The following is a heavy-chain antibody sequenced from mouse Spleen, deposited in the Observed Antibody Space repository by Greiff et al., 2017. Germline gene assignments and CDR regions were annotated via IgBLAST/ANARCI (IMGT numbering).Heavy chain of an antibody. CDR3: ASPYYSNYDWFAY. CDR2: ISSGSSTI. CDR1: GFTFSDYG. D-gene: IGHD2-5*01. J-gene: IGHJ3*01. V-gene: IGHV5-17*01. Sequence: DVKLVESGGGLVKPGGSLKLSCAASGFTFSDYGMHWVRQAPEKGLEWVAYISSGSSTIYYADTVKGRFTISRDNAKNTLFLQMTSLRSEDTAMYYCASPYYSNYDWFAYWGQGTLVTVSA.